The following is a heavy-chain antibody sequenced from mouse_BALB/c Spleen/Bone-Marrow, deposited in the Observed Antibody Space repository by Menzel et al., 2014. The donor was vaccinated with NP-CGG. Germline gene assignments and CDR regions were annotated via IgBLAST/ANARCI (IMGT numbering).Heavy chain of an antibody. Sequence: VQRVESGPGLVAPSQSLSITCTVSGFSLTGYGVNWVRQPPGKGLEWLGMIXGDGSTDYNSALKSRLSISKDNSKSQVFLKMNGLQTDDTARYYCARTLGHYAMDYWGQGTSVTVSS. V-gene: IGHV2-6-7*01. CDR3: ARTLGHYAMDY. CDR1: GFSLTGYG. D-gene: IGHD4-1*01. CDR2: IXGDGST. J-gene: IGHJ4*01.